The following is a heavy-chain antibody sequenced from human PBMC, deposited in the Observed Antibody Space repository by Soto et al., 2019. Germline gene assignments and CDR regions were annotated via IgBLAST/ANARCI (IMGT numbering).Heavy chain of an antibody. Sequence: QPGGSLRLSCAASGFTFSSYAMSWVRQAPGKGLERVSAISGSGGSTYYADSVKGRFTISRDNSKNTLYLQMNSLRAEDTAVYYCAKDLVYDSSGYYFYYYYGMDVWGQGTTVTVSS. V-gene: IGHV3-23*01. J-gene: IGHJ6*02. CDR3: AKDLVYDSSGYYFYYYYGMDV. D-gene: IGHD3-22*01. CDR2: ISGSGGST. CDR1: GFTFSSYA.